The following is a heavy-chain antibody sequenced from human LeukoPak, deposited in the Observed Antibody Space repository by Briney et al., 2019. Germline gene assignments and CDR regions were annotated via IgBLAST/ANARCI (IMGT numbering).Heavy chain of an antibody. J-gene: IGHJ4*02. Sequence: GGSLRLSCAASGFTFSNYDMNWVRQAPGKGLEWVSGINWNGGRTSFADSVKGRFTISRDNAKNFLYLQMNSLRAEDTALYYCVGVPSSGSLSKASDFWGQGTLVIVSS. CDR2: INWNGGRT. V-gene: IGHV3-20*04. CDR1: GFTFSNYD. D-gene: IGHD5-12*01. CDR3: VGVPSSGSLSKASDF.